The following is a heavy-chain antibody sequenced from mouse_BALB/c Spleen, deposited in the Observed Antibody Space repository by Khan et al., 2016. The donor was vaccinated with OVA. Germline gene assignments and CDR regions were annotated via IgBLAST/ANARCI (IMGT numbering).Heavy chain of an antibody. V-gene: IGHV1S81*02. Sequence: QVQLQQSGAELVKPGASVKLSCKASGYTFTSYQMYWVKQRPGQGIEWIGEINPNNGGTNFTEKFKSTATLTVDKSSSTAFMQLSSLTSEDSAVYFCRRGGDGGFAYGGQGTLVTVSA. CDR3: RRGGDGGFAY. CDR1: GYTFTSYQ. CDR2: INPNNGGT. J-gene: IGHJ3*01.